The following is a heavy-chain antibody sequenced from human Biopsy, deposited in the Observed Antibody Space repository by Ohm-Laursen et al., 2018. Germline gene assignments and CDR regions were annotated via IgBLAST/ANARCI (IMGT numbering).Heavy chain of an antibody. CDR3: AKDKGAHINYGDLYYFDS. CDR2: IDWNRGSI. Sequence: SLRLSCAASRFTFENYAMHWVRLTPGKGLEWVSGIDWNRGSIAYGDSVKGRFTISRDNGKNFLYLQMSSLRVEDTALYFCAKDKGAHINYGDLYYFDSWGPGTMVTVSA. CDR1: RFTFENYA. J-gene: IGHJ4*02. D-gene: IGHD3-10*01. V-gene: IGHV3-9*01.